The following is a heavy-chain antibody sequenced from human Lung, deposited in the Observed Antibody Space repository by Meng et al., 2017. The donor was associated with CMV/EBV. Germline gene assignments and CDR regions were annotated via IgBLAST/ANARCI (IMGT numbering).Heavy chain of an antibody. D-gene: IGHD2-2*01. Sequence: SXXVSXKASGGTFRNSVISWVRQAPGQGLEWMGVITPTLGVANYEQRFHDRVTITADKSTPTTYMELRSLRSEDTAMYYCAASIVVAGSALQGAAVWGQGTMVTVSS. CDR2: ITPTLGVA. V-gene: IGHV1-69*10. J-gene: IGHJ3*01. CDR3: AASIVVAGSALQGAAV. CDR1: GGTFRNSV.